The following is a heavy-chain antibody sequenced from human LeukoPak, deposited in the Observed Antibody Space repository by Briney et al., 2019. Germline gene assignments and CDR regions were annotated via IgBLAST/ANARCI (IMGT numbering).Heavy chain of an antibody. V-gene: IGHV1-2*02. CDR2: ITPNSGGT. CDR3: ARASPSLRFLEWLHYDY. Sequence: GASVKVSCRAFGYTLTAYYMHWVRQAPGQGLEWMGWITPNSGGTNYAQKFQGRVTMTRDTSMSTAYMELSRLRSDDTAVYYCARASPSLRFLEWLHYDYWGQGTLVTVSS. D-gene: IGHD3-3*01. J-gene: IGHJ4*02. CDR1: GYTLTAYY.